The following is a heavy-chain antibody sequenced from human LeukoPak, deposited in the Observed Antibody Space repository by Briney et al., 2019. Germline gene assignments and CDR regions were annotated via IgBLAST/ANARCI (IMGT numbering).Heavy chain of an antibody. V-gene: IGHV4-61*02. CDR1: RGSISSGSYY. J-gene: IGHJ3*02. CDR3: ARENGDYYPGAFDI. D-gene: IGHD4-17*01. Sequence: SQTLSLTCTVSRGSISSGSYYWSWIRQPAGKGLEWIGRIYSSGSTNYNPSLKSRVTISVDTSKNQFSLKLSSVTAADTAVYYCARENGDYYPGAFDIWGQGTMVTVSS. CDR2: IYSSGST.